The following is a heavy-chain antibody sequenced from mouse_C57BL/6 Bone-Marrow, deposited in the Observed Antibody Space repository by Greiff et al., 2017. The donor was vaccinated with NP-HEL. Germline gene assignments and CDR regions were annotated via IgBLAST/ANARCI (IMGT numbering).Heavy chain of an antibody. J-gene: IGHJ2*01. CDR1: GYTFTSYW. Sequence: QVQLQQPGAELVKPGASVKLSCKASGYTFTSYWMHWVKQRPGQGLEWIGMIHPNSGSTNYNEKFKSKATLTVDKSSSTAYMQLSSLTSEDSAVYYCALLRPTGRYFDYWGQGTTLTVSS. CDR3: ALLRPTGRYFDY. D-gene: IGHD1-2*01. V-gene: IGHV1-64*01. CDR2: IHPNSGST.